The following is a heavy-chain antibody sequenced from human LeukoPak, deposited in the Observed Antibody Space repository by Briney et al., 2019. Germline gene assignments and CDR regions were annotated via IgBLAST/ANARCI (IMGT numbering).Heavy chain of an antibody. CDR3: ARTELGYDISSASDAFDI. Sequence: GESLKISCEGSGYSFTSYWIGWVRQMPGKGLEWMGIIYPGDSDTRYSPSFQGQVTISADKSISTAYLQWSSLKASDTAMYYCARTELGYDISSASDAFDIWGQGTMVTVSS. CDR1: GYSFTSYW. CDR2: IYPGDSDT. J-gene: IGHJ3*02. V-gene: IGHV5-51*01. D-gene: IGHD3-9*01.